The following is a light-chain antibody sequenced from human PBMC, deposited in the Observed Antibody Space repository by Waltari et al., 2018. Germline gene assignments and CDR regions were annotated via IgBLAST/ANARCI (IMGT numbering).Light chain of an antibody. CDR1: QSIGNY. CDR2: AAS. V-gene: IGKV1-39*01. J-gene: IGKJ1*01. CDR3: QQSYNTPWT. Sequence: DIRMTQSPSSLSASVGDRVIITCRASQSIGNYLTWYQQKPGRAPKLLIYAASSLQSGVPSGFTGSRSGTDFTLTISSLQPEDFATYYCQQSYNTPWTFGQGTKVEIK.